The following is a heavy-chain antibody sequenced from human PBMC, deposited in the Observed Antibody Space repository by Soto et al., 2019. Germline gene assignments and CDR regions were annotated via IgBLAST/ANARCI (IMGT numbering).Heavy chain of an antibody. V-gene: IGHV3-30*18. CDR3: AKGSGYCSSTSCYCVDP. J-gene: IGHJ5*02. Sequence: GGSLRLSCAASGFTFAHYAMHWVRHSPGKGLEWVAFMSHDENRKFYADSVKGRFTISRDNSKSTLYLQMSSLRAEDTAVYYCAKGSGYCSSTSCYCVDPWGQGTLVTVSS. D-gene: IGHD2-2*01. CDR1: GFTFAHYA. CDR2: MSHDENRK.